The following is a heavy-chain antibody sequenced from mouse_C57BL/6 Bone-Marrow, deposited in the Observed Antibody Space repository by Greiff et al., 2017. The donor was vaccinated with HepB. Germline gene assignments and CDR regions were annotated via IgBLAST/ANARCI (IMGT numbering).Heavy chain of an antibody. J-gene: IGHJ4*01. Sequence: QVQLQQPGAELEKPGASVKMSCRASGYTFTNNWITWVRQRPGQGLEWIGDVFPGSGGSNNNEKFKRRATLTVDTSSSTAYMQLSSLTSEDSAVYYCARDYGSSGGALDYWGQGTSVTVSS. CDR3: ARDYGSSGGALDY. V-gene: IGHV1-55*01. D-gene: IGHD1-1*01. CDR1: GYTFTNNW. CDR2: VFPGSGGS.